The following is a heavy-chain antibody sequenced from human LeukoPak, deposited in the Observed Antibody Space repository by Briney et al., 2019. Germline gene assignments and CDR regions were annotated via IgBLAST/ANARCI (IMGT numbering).Heavy chain of an antibody. V-gene: IGHV1-18*01. CDR1: GNTFTSYG. CDR2: ISAYNGNT. D-gene: IGHD6-19*01. J-gene: IGHJ4*02. Sequence: ASVKVSCKASGNTFTSYGISWVRQAPGQGLEWMGWISAYNGNTNYAQKLQGRVTMTTDTSTSTAYMELRSLRSDDTAVYYCARDYGYSSPTGDYFDYWGQGTLVTVSS. CDR3: ARDYGYSSPTGDYFDY.